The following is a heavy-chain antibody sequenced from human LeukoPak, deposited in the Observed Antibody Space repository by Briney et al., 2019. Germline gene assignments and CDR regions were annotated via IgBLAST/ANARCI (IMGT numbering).Heavy chain of an antibody. Sequence: PSETLSLTCTVSGGSISSSSYYWGWIRQPPGKGLEWIGSIYYSGSTYYNPSLKSRVTISVDTSKNQFSLKLSSVTAADTAVYYCARDGYSYGPIDYWGQGTLLTVSS. D-gene: IGHD5-18*01. V-gene: IGHV4-39*07. J-gene: IGHJ4*02. CDR3: ARDGYSYGPIDY. CDR2: IYYSGST. CDR1: GGSISSSSYY.